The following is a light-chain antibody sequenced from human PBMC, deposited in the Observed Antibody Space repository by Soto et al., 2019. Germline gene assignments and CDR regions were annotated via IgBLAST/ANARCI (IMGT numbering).Light chain of an antibody. CDR3: HQYGYSPNT. CDR2: GAS. CDR1: QSVSHN. J-gene: IGKJ2*01. Sequence: EILMTQSPATLSVSPGERATLSCRASQSVSHNLAWYQQKPGQAPRLLFYGASIRAIGIPDRFSGSGSGTDFTLTISRLEPEDFAVYHCHQYGYSPNTFGQGTKLEIK. V-gene: IGKV3-20*01.